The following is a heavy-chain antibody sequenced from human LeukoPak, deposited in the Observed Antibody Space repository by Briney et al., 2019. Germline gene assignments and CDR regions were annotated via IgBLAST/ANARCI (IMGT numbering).Heavy chain of an antibody. D-gene: IGHD2-21*02. Sequence: ASVKVSCKASGYTFTSYYMHWVRQAPGQGLEWMGIINPSGGSTSYAQKFQGRVTITADKSTSTAYMELSSLRSEDTAVYYCATPGEVVVTAMATPYYYMDVWGKGTTVTVSS. J-gene: IGHJ6*03. CDR2: INPSGGST. CDR3: ATPGEVVVTAMATPYYYMDV. CDR1: GYTFTSYY. V-gene: IGHV1-46*01.